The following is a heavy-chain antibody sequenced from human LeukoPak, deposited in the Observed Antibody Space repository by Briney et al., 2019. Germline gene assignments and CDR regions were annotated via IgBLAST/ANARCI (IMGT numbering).Heavy chain of an antibody. J-gene: IGHJ5*02. V-gene: IGHV1-69*13. CDR2: IIPIFGTA. CDR3: ARSLTVTMVWFDP. D-gene: IGHD4-11*01. CDR1: GGTFSSYA. Sequence: SVKVSCKASGGTFSSYAISWVRQAPGQGLEWVGGIIPIFGTADYAQKFQGRVTITADESTSTAYMELSSLRSEDTAVYYCARSLTVTMVWFDPWGQGTLVTVSS.